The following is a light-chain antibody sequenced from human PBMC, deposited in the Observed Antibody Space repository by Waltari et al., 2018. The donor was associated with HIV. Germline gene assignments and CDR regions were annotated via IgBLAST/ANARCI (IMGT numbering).Light chain of an antibody. Sequence: EIVLPQFPRTLSLSPGERATLSCRASRSPSSSYLARYQQKPGPAPRLLIYGASSRATGSPDRFSGRGSGTDFTRTMSRLEPEDLAVHCGQQYGSSPPITCGPGAKVDIK. J-gene: IGKJ3*01. CDR3: QQYGSSPPIT. CDR2: GAS. CDR1: RSPSSSY. V-gene: IGKV3-20*01.